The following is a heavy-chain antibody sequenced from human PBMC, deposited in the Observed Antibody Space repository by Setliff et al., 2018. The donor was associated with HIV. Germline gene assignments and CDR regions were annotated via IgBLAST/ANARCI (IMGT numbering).Heavy chain of an antibody. CDR1: GYTFTSYG. Sequence: ASVKVSCKASGYTFTSYGFNWVRQAPGQGLEWMGWISAYNGNTNYAQKLQGRVTMTTDTSTSTAYMELSSLRSEDTAVYYCASPRLDWSFSHFDYWGQGTPVTVSS. D-gene: IGHD3-9*01. CDR3: ASPRLDWSFSHFDY. J-gene: IGHJ4*02. CDR2: ISAYNGNT. V-gene: IGHV1-18*01.